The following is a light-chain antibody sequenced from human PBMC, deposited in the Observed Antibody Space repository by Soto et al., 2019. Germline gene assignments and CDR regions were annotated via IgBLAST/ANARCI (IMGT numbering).Light chain of an antibody. V-gene: IGLV2-14*01. J-gene: IGLJ1*01. CDR2: EVS. CDR1: SXDVGGYKY. Sequence: QSALTQPASVSGSPGQSITISCTGTSXDVGGYKYVSWHQQHPGKAPKVMIYEVSNRPSGVSNRFSGSKSGNTASLTISGLQAEDEADYYCSSYTSSSTYVFGTGTNVTVL. CDR3: SSYTSSSTYV.